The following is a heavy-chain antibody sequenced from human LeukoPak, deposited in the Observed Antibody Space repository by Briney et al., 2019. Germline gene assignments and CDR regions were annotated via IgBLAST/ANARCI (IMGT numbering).Heavy chain of an antibody. CDR1: GYTFTGYY. D-gene: IGHD3-9*01. Sequence: ASVKVSCKASGYTFTGYYMHWVRQAPGQGLEWMGWINPNSGGTNYAQKFQGRVTMTRDTSISTAYMELSRLRSDDTAVYYCARDGQVDDILTGYFDPWGQGTLVTVSS. J-gene: IGHJ5*02. CDR2: INPNSGGT. CDR3: ARDGQVDDILTGYFDP. V-gene: IGHV1-2*02.